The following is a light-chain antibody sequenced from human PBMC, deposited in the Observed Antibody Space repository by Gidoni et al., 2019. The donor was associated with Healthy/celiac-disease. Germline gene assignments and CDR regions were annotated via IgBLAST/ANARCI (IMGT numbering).Light chain of an antibody. Sequence: DIQMTQSPSTLSASVEDRVTITCRASQSISSWLAWYQQKQGNAPKLLIYKASSLESGVPSRFSGIGSGTEFTLTISSLQPDDFATYYCQKYNSYPYSFXQXTKLEIK. V-gene: IGKV1-5*03. J-gene: IGKJ2*03. CDR2: KAS. CDR3: QKYNSYPYS. CDR1: QSISSW.